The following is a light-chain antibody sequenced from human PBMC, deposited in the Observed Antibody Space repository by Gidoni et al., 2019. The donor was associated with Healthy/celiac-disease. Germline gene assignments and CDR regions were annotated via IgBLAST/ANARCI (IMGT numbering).Light chain of an antibody. CDR3: QQSYSTLWT. CDR2: AAS. J-gene: IGKJ1*01. Sequence: DIQMTPSPSSLSASVGDRVTITCRASQSISSYLNWYQQKPGKAPKLLIYAASSLQSGVPSRFSGSGSGTDFTLTISSLQPEDFATYYCQQSYSTLWTFGQXTKVEIK. V-gene: IGKV1-39*01. CDR1: QSISSY.